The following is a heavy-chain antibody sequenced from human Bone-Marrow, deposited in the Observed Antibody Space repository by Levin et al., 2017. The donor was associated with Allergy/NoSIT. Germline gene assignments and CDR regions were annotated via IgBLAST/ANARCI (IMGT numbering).Heavy chain of an antibody. J-gene: IGHJ3*01. CDR3: NTRIAVAGDDAFDV. CDR2: IKSKTYDEAT. V-gene: IGHV3-15*05. Sequence: GGSLRLSCAASGFTFRHAWMSWVRHVPGKVLEWVGQIKSKTYDEATDFAAPVKGRFAISRDDSENTLFLHTNSLKTDETGVYYCNTRIAVAGDDAFDVWGQGTVVTVSS. CDR1: GFTFRHAW. D-gene: IGHD6-19*01.